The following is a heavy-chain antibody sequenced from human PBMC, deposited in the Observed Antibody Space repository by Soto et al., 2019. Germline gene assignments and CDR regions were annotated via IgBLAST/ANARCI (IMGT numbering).Heavy chain of an antibody. CDR2: IYSGGST. D-gene: IGHD2-8*01. V-gene: IGHV3-53*01. CDR1: GFTVSSNY. J-gene: IGHJ4*02. Sequence: EVQLVESGGGLIQPGGSLRLSCAASGFTVSSNYMSWVRQAPGKGLEWVSVIYSGGSTYYADSVKGRFSISRDISKSTLYLQMNSLRAEDTAVYYCARGSPYCINGVCYRQSDYFDYWGQGTLVTVSS. CDR3: ARGSPYCINGVCYRQSDYFDY.